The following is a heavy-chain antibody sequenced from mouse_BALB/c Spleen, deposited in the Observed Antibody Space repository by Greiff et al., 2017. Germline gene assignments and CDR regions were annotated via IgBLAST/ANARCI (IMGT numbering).Heavy chain of an antibody. CDR1: GYTFTSYV. J-gene: IGHJ3*01. V-gene: IGHV1-14*01. D-gene: IGHD2-2*01. CDR2: INPYNDGN. CDR3: ARGGLRGAGCFAY. Sequence: VQLQQSGPELVKPGASVKMSCKASGYTFTSYVMHWVKQKPGQGLEWIGYINPYNDGNKYNEKFKGKATLTSDKSSSTAYMELSSLTSEDSAVYYCARGGLRGAGCFAYWGQGTLVTVSA.